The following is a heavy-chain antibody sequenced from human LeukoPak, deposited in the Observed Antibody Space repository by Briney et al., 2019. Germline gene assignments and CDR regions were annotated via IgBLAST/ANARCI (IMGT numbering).Heavy chain of an antibody. CDR3: ARETLSFLVGASPAEY. D-gene: IGHD1-26*01. Sequence: SETLSLTCTVSGGSISSYCWGWIRQSPGKGLEWIGSIYYSGSTYYNPSLKSRVAISVDTSKNQFSLKLSSVTAADTAVYYCARETLSFLVGASPAEYWGQGTLVTVSS. CDR2: IYYSGST. CDR1: GGSISSYC. V-gene: IGHV4-39*07. J-gene: IGHJ4*02.